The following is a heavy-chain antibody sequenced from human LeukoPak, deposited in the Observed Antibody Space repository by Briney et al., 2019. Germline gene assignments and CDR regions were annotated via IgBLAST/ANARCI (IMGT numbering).Heavy chain of an antibody. J-gene: IGHJ6*02. D-gene: IGHD2-8*01. CDR3: ARLGYCTNGVCYPYYYYGMDV. CDR2: IYYSGST. V-gene: IGHV4-59*12. CDR1: GGSISSYY. Sequence: SETLSLTCTVSGGSISSYYWSWIRQPPGKGLEWIGYIYYSGSTNYNPSLKSRVTISVDTSKNQFSLKLSSVTAADTAAYYCARLGYCTNGVCYPYYYYGMDVWGQGTTVTVSS.